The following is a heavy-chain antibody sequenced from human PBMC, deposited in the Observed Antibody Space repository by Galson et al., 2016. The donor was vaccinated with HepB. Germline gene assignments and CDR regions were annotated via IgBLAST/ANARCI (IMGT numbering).Heavy chain of an antibody. J-gene: IGHJ3*02. D-gene: IGHD1-26*01. V-gene: IGHV3-23*01. Sequence: SLRLSCAASGFTFSSYAISWVRQAPGKGLEWVSAISGSGSSTYYADFVKGRFTISRDNSKNTLYLQMNSLRAEDTAVYYCAKDFFSGSYYLDYLNAFDIWGQGTMVTVSS. CDR1: GFTFSSYA. CDR2: ISGSGSST. CDR3: AKDFFSGSYYLDYLNAFDI.